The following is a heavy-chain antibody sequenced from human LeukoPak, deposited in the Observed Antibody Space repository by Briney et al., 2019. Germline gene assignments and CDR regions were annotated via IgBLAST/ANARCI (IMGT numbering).Heavy chain of an antibody. D-gene: IGHD3-10*01. Sequence: SETLSLTCTVSGGSISSYYWSWIRQPPGKGLEWIGYIYYSGSTNYNPSLKSRVTISVDTSKNQFSLKMSSVTAADTAVYYCARSMVRGVRLDCWGQGTLVTVSS. CDR2: IYYSGST. CDR3: ARSMVRGVRLDC. J-gene: IGHJ4*02. CDR1: GGSISSYY. V-gene: IGHV4-59*01.